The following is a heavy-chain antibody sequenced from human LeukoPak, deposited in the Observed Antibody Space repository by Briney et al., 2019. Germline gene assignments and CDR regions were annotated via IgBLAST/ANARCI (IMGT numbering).Heavy chain of an antibody. CDR1: GFTFSSYW. Sequence: GGSLRLSCAASGFTFSSYWMSWVRQAPGKGLEWVAHIKQDGSEKYYVDSVKGRFTISRDNAKNSLYLQMNSLRAEDTAVYYCARSVRGVILNYYYYGMDVWGQGTTVTVSS. J-gene: IGHJ6*02. CDR3: ARSVRGVILNYYYYGMDV. V-gene: IGHV3-7*01. CDR2: IKQDGSEK. D-gene: IGHD3-10*01.